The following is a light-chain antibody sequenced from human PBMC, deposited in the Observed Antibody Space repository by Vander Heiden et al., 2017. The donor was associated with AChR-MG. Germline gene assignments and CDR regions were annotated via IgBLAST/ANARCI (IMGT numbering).Light chain of an antibody. CDR2: DNN. CDR3: GTWDSSLSAGV. Sequence: QSVLTQPPSVSAAPRQKVTLSCSGSSSNIGKNSVSWYQQFPGTAPKLLIYDNNKRPSGIPDRFFGSKSGTSATLGITGLQTGDEADYYCGTWDSSLSAGVFGGGTKLTVL. V-gene: IGLV1-51*01. CDR1: SSNIGKNS. J-gene: IGLJ3*02.